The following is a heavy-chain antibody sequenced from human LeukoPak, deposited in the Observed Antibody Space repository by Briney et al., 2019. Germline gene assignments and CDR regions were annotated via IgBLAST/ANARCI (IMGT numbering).Heavy chain of an antibody. Sequence: PGGSLRLSCLASGFTFSTYWMTWVRQAPGKGLEWVANIKQDGSEKYYVDSVKGRFSISRDNAKNSLYLQMNSLRAEDTALYYCARAIFYCGGDCYDWIGWYYYYYMDVWGKGTTVTVSS. CDR1: GFTFSTYW. J-gene: IGHJ6*03. CDR2: IKQDGSEK. V-gene: IGHV3-7*03. D-gene: IGHD2-21*02. CDR3: ARAIFYCGGDCYDWIGWYYYYYMDV.